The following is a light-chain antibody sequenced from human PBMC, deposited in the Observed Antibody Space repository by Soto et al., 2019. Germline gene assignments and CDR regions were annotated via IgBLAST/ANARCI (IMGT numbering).Light chain of an antibody. CDR2: GAS. CDR3: QQYNAWPPT. CDR1: QSVSSN. J-gene: IGKJ1*01. V-gene: IGKV3-15*01. Sequence: EIVITQSPSTVSVSLGERATLSCRASQSVSSNLAWYQQKPGQAPRLLIYGASTRATGIPARFSGSGSGTEFVLTISDLQSEDFAVYSCQQYNAWPPTFGQGTKVDI.